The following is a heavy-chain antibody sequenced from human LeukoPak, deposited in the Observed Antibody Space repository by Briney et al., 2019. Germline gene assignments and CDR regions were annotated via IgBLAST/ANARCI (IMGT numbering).Heavy chain of an antibody. CDR3: VIEAPGMATKTIRSDPYYFDY. J-gene: IGHJ4*02. CDR1: GGTFSSYA. V-gene: IGHV1-69*01. CDR2: IIPIFGTA. D-gene: IGHD5-24*01. Sequence: SVKVSCKASGGTFSSYAISWVRQAPGQGLEWMGEIIPIFGTANYAQKFQGRVTITADESTSTAYMELSSLRSEDTAVYYCVIEAPGMATKTIRSDPYYFDYWGQGTLVTVSS.